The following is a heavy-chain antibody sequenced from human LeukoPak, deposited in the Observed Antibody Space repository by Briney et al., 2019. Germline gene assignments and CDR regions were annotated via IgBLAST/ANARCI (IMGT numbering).Heavy chain of an antibody. CDR2: IKSKTDGGTT. CDR3: TTTSPSNPYYDFWSGYYSFDY. J-gene: IGHJ4*02. V-gene: IGHV3-15*01. CDR1: GFTFSNAW. D-gene: IGHD3-3*01. Sequence: GGSLRLSCAASGFTFSNAWMSWVRQAPGKGLEWVGRIKSKTDGGTTDYAAPVKGRFTISRDDSKNTLYLQMNSLKTEDTAVYYCTTTSPSNPYYDFWSGYYSFDYWGQGTLVTVSS.